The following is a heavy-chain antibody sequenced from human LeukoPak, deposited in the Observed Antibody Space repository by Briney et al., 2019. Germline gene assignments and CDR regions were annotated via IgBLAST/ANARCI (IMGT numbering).Heavy chain of an antibody. V-gene: IGHV3-21*01. CDR2: ISSSSTYI. Sequence: PGGSLRLSCAASGITFSSYGMSWVRQAPGKGLEWVSSISSSSTYINYADSVKGRFTISRDNAKNTLYLQMNSLRAEDTAVYYCARVGSTVPYAFDIWGQGTMVTVSS. CDR3: ARVGSTVPYAFDI. CDR1: GITFSSYG. J-gene: IGHJ3*02. D-gene: IGHD4-17*01.